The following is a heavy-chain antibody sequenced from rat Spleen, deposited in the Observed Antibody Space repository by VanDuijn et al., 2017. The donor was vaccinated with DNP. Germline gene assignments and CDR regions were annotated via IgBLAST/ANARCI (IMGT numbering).Heavy chain of an antibody. Sequence: QVQMKETGPGLVQTTQTLSVTCTVSGFSLTTYGVNWIRQAPGKGLEWMGIIWGDGSTNYNSALKSRLSISRDTSKSQIFLTMHSLQTDDTAVYYCAKGDNNYGGFDYWGRGVMVTVSS. J-gene: IGHJ2*01. V-gene: IGHV2-77*01. D-gene: IGHD1-10*01. CDR2: IWGDGST. CDR1: GFSLTTYG. CDR3: AKGDNNYGGFDY.